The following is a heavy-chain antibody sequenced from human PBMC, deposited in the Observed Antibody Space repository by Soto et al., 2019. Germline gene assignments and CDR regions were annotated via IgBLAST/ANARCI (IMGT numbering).Heavy chain of an antibody. CDR2: ISYDGSNK. D-gene: IGHD2-2*02. J-gene: IGHJ4*02. CDR3: ARDSSHCSSTSCYTFDY. CDR1: GFTFSSYA. Sequence: GSLRLSCAASGFTFSSYAMHWVRQAPGKGLEWVAVISYDGSNKYYADSVKGRFTISRDNSKNTLYLQMNSLRAEDAAVYYCARDSSHCSSTSCYTFDYWGQGTLVTVSS. V-gene: IGHV3-30-3*01.